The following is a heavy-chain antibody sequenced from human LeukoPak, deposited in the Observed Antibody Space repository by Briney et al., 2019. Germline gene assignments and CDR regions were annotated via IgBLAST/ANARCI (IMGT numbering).Heavy chain of an antibody. V-gene: IGHV3-30-3*01. D-gene: IGHD2-21*01. CDR1: GFTFSDYA. J-gene: IGHJ4*02. Sequence: PGGSLRLSCAASGFTFSDYAMHWVRQAPGKGLEWVAFISFDGNNKYYADSVKGRFTISRDNAKNSLYLQMNSLRAEDTAVYYCARGHIVVVIAPSDYWGQGTLVTVSS. CDR3: ARGHIVVVIAPSDY. CDR2: ISFDGNNK.